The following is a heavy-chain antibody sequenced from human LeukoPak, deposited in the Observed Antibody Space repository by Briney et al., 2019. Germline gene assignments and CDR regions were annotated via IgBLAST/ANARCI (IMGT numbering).Heavy chain of an antibody. J-gene: IGHJ4*02. CDR1: GGSISSGDYY. V-gene: IGHV4-30-4*02. D-gene: IGHD6-13*01. CDR3: ARAVAAAGTGIDY. CDR2: IYYSGST. Sequence: SETLSLTCTVSGGSISSGDYYWSWIRQPPGKGLEWIGYIYYSGSTYYNPSLKSRVTISVDTSKNQFSLKLSSVTAADTAVYYCARAVAAAGTGIDYWGQGTLVTVSS.